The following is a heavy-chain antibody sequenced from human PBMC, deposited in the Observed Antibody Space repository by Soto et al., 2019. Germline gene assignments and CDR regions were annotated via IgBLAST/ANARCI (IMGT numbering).Heavy chain of an antibody. V-gene: IGHV1-46*01. CDR2: INPSGGST. CDR3: ARVAAQGQLPYLIDN. Sequence: ASVKVSCKASGYTFTSYYMHWVRQAPGQGLEWMGIINPSGGSTSYAQKFQGRVTMTRDTSTSTVYMELSSLRSEDTAVYYCARVAAQGQLPYLIDNWGQGTMVTVSS. CDR1: GYTFTSYY. J-gene: IGHJ4*02. D-gene: IGHD2-2*01.